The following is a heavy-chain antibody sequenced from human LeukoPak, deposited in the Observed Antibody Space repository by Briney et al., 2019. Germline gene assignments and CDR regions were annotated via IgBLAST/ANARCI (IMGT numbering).Heavy chain of an antibody. J-gene: IGHJ4*02. CDR2: IHSNSRHI. CDR3: PRDPPNWNYADDFDY. Sequence: GGSLRLSCAASGFTFSSYRMNWVRQAPGKGLEWVSSIHSNSRHIHHPDSVKGRFTISRDNAKNSLYLKMNSLRAEDTAVYYCPRDPPNWNYADDFDYWGEGTLLTVSS. V-gene: IGHV3-21*01. CDR1: GFTFSSYR. D-gene: IGHD1-7*01.